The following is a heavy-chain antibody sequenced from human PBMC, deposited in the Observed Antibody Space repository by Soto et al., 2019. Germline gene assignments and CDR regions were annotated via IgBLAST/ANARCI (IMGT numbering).Heavy chain of an antibody. V-gene: IGHV4-34*01. D-gene: IGHD2-8*02. J-gene: IGHJ4*02. CDR3: ARDKITGLFDY. Sequence: PSEALSLPRAAYGAPFRRYYWPWIRQLPGTGLEWIGEINHSGSTNSNPSLKSRVTISVDTSKNQFSLKLTSVTAADTAVYYCARDKITGLFDYWGRGTLVTVSS. CDR1: GAPFRRYY. CDR2: INHSGST.